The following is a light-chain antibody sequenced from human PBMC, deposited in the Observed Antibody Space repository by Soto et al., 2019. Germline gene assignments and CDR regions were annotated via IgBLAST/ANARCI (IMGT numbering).Light chain of an antibody. J-gene: IGKJ1*01. V-gene: IGKV1-5*01. CDR3: QHYSLDSPWT. Sequence: DIQMTQSHYSVSVSVGDRVTITCRTSQNINAWLAWYQQRPGQAPKLLIYDASTVQSGVPSRFSGSGSGTEFTLTISSLQPDDSATYYCQHYSLDSPWTFAQGTKVDIK. CDR1: QNINAW. CDR2: DAS.